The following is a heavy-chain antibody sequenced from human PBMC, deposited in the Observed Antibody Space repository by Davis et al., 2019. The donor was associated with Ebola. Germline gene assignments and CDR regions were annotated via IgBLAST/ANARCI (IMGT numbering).Heavy chain of an antibody. D-gene: IGHD3-3*01. CDR1: GFTFSSYA. CDR2: ISGSGGST. V-gene: IGHV3-23*01. Sequence: GGSLRLSCAASGFTFSSYAMSWVRQAPGKGLEWVSAISGSGGSTYYADSVKGRFTISRDNSKNTLYLEMNSLRAEDTAVYYCARELLDFWSGFEYWGQGTLVTVSS. CDR3: ARELLDFWSGFEY. J-gene: IGHJ4*02.